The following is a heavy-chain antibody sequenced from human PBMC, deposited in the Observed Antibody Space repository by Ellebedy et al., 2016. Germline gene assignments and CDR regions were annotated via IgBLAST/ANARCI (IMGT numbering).Heavy chain of an antibody. V-gene: IGHV4-38-2*02. CDR2: INHSGST. Sequence: SETLSLTCTVSGYSFSSGYYWGWIRQPPGKGLEWIGEINHSGSTNYNPSLKSRVTISVDTSKNQFSLKLSSVTAADTAVYYCARVVGGYYGDYWGQGTLVTVSS. CDR3: ARVVGGYYGDY. CDR1: GYSFSSGYY. D-gene: IGHD3-22*01. J-gene: IGHJ4*02.